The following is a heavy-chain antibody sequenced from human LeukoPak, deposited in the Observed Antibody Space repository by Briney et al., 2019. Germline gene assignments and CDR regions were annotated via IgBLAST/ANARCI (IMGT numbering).Heavy chain of an antibody. CDR1: GDSIRNYS. Sequence: TSETLSLTCSVSGDSIRNYSWSWIRQPPGKGLEWIGSIYYSGSTYYNPSLKSRVTISVDTSKNQFSLKLSSVTAADTAVYYCARSSITMIVVAIDDEYYFDYWGQGTLVTVSS. D-gene: IGHD3-22*01. CDR2: IYYSGST. J-gene: IGHJ4*02. CDR3: ARSSITMIVVAIDDEYYFDY. V-gene: IGHV4-59*05.